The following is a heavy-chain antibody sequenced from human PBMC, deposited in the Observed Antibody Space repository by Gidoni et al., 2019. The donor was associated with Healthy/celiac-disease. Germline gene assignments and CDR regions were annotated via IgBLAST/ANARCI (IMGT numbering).Heavy chain of an antibody. CDR3: ARVPTLAYCGGDCYSGSEPLDY. V-gene: IGHV3-48*02. CDR1: GFTFRRSS. D-gene: IGHD2-21*02. J-gene: IGHJ4*02. Sequence: EVQLVASGGGLVQPGGSMRLSCAASGFTFRRSSINWVRQAPGKGLELVSYISSSSSTIYYADSVKGRFTISRDNAKNSLYLQMNSLRDEDTAVYYCARVPTLAYCGGDCYSGSEPLDYWGQGTLVTVSS. CDR2: ISSSSSTI.